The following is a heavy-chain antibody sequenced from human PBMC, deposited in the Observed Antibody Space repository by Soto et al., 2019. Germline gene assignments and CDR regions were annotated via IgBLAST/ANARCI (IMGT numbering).Heavy chain of an antibody. Sequence: SETLSLTCAVSSGSISSSNWWSWVRQPPGKGLEWIGEIYHSGSTNYNPSLKSRVTISVDKSKNQFSLKLSSVTAADTAVYYCARDRRQQHYYGMDVWGQGTTVTVSS. V-gene: IGHV4-4*02. D-gene: IGHD6-13*01. CDR1: SGSISSSNW. J-gene: IGHJ6*02. CDR3: ARDRRQQHYYGMDV. CDR2: IYHSGST.